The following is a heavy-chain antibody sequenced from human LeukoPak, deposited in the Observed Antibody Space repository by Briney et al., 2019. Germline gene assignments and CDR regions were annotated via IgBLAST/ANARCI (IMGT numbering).Heavy chain of an antibody. Sequence: PSETLSLTCTVSGGSISNSYWSWIRQPPGKGLEWIGYIYYTGDSNYNPSLKSRVAISLDTSKNQLSLNPRSVTAADTAVYYCARHEFASPFDSWGQGTLVTVSS. CDR2: IYYTGDS. V-gene: IGHV4-59*08. CDR3: ARHEFASPFDS. J-gene: IGHJ4*02. D-gene: IGHD2-21*01. CDR1: GGSISNSY.